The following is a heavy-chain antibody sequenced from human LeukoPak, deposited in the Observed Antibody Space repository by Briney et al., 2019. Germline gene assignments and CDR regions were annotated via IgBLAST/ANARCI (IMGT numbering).Heavy chain of an antibody. CDR1: GYTFTGYY. D-gene: IGHD3-10*01. Sequence: ASVKVSCKASGYTFTGYYMHWVRQAPGQGLEWMGWINPNSGGTNYAQKFQGRVTMTRDTSISTAYMELSRLRSDDTAAYYCACLPTYYYGSRKCDYWGQGTLVTVSS. CDR2: INPNSGGT. V-gene: IGHV1-2*02. CDR3: ACLPTYYYGSRKCDY. J-gene: IGHJ4*02.